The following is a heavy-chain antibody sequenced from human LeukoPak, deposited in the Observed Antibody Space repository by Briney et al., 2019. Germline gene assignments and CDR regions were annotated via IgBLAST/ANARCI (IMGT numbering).Heavy chain of an antibody. J-gene: IGHJ4*02. Sequence: GGSLRLSCAASGFTFSSYAMHWVRQAPGKGLEWVAVISYDGSNKYYADSVKGRFTISRDYSKNTLNLQMNSLRAEDTAVYYCASRPRDAAALDYWGQGTLVTVSS. CDR1: GFTFSSYA. V-gene: IGHV3-30*14. D-gene: IGHD6-13*01. CDR2: ISYDGSNK. CDR3: ASRPRDAAALDY.